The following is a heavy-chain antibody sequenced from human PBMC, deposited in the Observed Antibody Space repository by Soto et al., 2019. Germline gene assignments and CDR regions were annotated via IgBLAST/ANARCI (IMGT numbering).Heavy chain of an antibody. Sequence: QVQLVQSGAEVKKPGASVKVSCKASGYTFTSYYMHWVRQAPGQGLEWMGIINPSGGSTSYAQKFQGRVTMTRDTSTSTVYMELSSLRSEETAVYYCARDYKGYCTNGVCPDDAFDIWGQGTMVTVSS. CDR1: GYTFTSYY. V-gene: IGHV1-46*03. CDR2: INPSGGST. J-gene: IGHJ3*02. CDR3: ARDYKGYCTNGVCPDDAFDI. D-gene: IGHD2-8*01.